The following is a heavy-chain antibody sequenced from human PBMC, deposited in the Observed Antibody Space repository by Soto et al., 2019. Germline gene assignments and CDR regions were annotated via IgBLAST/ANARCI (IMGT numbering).Heavy chain of an antibody. Sequence: ASVKVSCKASGYTFTGYYMHWVRQAPGQGLEWMGWINPNSGDTNHARRFQGRVTMTRDTSISTAYMELSSLTSDDTAVYYCARGTSYKDGWFDPWGQGTLVTVSS. CDR2: INPNSGDT. D-gene: IGHD2-2*01. J-gene: IGHJ5*02. V-gene: IGHV1-2*02. CDR1: GYTFTGYY. CDR3: ARGTSYKDGWFDP.